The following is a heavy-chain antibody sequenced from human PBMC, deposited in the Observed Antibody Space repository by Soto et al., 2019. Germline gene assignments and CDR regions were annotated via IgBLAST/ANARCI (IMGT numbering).Heavy chain of an antibody. CDR3: AREPLLEWSHLYYFDY. Sequence: QVQLVQSGAEVKKPGSSVKVSCKASGGTFSSYAISWVRQAPGQGLEWMGGIIPIFGTANYAQKFRGRVTITADKSTSTAYMELSSLRSEDTAVYYCAREPLLEWSHLYYFDYWGQGTLVTVSS. CDR1: GGTFSSYA. J-gene: IGHJ4*02. D-gene: IGHD3-3*01. CDR2: IIPIFGTA. V-gene: IGHV1-69*06.